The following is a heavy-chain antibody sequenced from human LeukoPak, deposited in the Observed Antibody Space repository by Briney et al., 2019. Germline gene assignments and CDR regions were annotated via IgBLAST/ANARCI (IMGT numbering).Heavy chain of an antibody. CDR2: IYYSGST. J-gene: IGHJ6*03. CDR1: GGSISSSSYY. V-gene: IGHV4-39*07. D-gene: IGHD5-24*01. Sequence: SETLSLTCTVSGGSISSSSYYWGWIRQPPGKGLEWIGSIYYSGSTYYNPSLKSRVTISVDTSKNQFSLKLSSVTAADTAVYYCARTSRAYYCMDVWGKGTTVTISS. CDR3: ARTSRAYYCMDV.